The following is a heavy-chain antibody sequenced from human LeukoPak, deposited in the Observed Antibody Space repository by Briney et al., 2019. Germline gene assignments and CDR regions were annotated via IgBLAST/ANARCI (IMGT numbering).Heavy chain of an antibody. CDR3: ARGVGITMIPQLDY. J-gene: IGHJ4*02. V-gene: IGHV4-31*03. CDR2: IYYSGST. Sequence: SETLSLTCTVSGGSISSGGYYWSWIRQHPGKGLEWIGYIYYSGSTYYNPSLKGRVTISVDTSKNQFSLKLSSVTAADTAVYYCARGVGITMIPQLDYWGQGTLVTVSS. D-gene: IGHD3-22*01. CDR1: GGSISSGGYY.